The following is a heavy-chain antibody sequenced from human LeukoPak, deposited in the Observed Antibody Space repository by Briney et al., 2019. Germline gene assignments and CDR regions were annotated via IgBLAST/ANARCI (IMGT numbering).Heavy chain of an antibody. CDR2: IIPIFGTA. J-gene: IGHJ5*02. V-gene: IGHV1-69*06. Sequence: ASVKVSCKASGGTFSSYAISWVRQAPGQGLEWMGWIIPIFGTANYAQKFQGRVTITADKSTSTAYMELSSLRSEDTAVYYCARAGTISSSWYRWFDPWGQGTLVTVSS. CDR1: GGTFSSYA. CDR3: ARAGTISSSWYRWFDP. D-gene: IGHD6-13*01.